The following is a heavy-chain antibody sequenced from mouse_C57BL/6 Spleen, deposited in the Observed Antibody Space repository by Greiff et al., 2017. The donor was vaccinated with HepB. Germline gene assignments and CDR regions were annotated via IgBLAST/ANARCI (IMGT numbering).Heavy chain of an antibody. CDR3: ARDRNYAFYAMDY. D-gene: IGHD2-1*01. V-gene: IGHV3-6*01. CDR2: ISYDGSN. J-gene: IGHJ4*01. CDR1: GYSITSGYY. Sequence: EVHLVESGPGLVKPSQSLSLTCSVTGYSITSGYYWNWIRQFPGNKLEWMGYISYDGSNNYNPSLKNRISITRDTSKNQFFLKLNSVTTEDTATYYCARDRNYAFYAMDYWGQGTSVTVSS.